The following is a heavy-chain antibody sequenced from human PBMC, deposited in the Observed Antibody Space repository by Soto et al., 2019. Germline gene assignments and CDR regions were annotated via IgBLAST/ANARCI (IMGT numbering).Heavy chain of an antibody. CDR1: GFPFSNPW. CDR3: TTALYDSSGYIDY. D-gene: IGHD3-22*01. CDR2: IKSKTDGGTT. V-gene: IGHV3-15*07. J-gene: IGHJ4*02. Sequence: GGSLNLSCARSGFPFSNPWINWVRQAPGKGLEWVGRIKSKTDGGTTDFAAPVRGRFAISRDDSKNMVYLQMNSLKTEDTAVYYRTTALYDSSGYIDYWGQGTLVTVSS.